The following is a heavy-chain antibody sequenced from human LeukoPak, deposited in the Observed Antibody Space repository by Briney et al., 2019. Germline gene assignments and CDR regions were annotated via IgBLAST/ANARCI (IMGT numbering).Heavy chain of an antibody. CDR2: ISGSGGTT. CDR1: GFTFSSYA. J-gene: IGHJ4*02. V-gene: IGHV3-23*01. Sequence: GGSLLLSCAASGFTFSSYAMNWVRQAPGKGLEWVSGISGSGGTTYYADSVQGRFTISRDNSKNTLYVQMNSLRADDTAIYYCVKDSYYYDNSGYYYVKDHWGQGTLVTVSS. CDR3: VKDSYYYDNSGYYYVKDH. D-gene: IGHD3-22*01.